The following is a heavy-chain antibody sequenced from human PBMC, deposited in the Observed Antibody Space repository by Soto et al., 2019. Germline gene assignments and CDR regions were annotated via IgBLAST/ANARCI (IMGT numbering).Heavy chain of an antibody. V-gene: IGHV1-24*01. J-gene: IGHJ4*02. D-gene: IGHD3-10*01. CDR3: ATDRDYYGSVSYYGC. CDR1: GYTLTELS. Sequence: ASVKVSCKVSGYTLTELSMHWVRQAPGKGLEWMGGFDPEDGETIYAQKFQGRVTMTEDTSTDTAYMELSSLRSEDTAVYYCATDRDYYGSVSYYGCWGQGILVTVSS. CDR2: FDPEDGET.